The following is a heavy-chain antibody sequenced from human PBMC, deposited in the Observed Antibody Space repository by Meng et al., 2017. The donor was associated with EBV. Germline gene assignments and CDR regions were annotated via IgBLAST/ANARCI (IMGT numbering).Heavy chain of an antibody. CDR2: IYYSGST. D-gene: IGHD5-12*01. J-gene: IGHJ5*02. V-gene: IGHV4-39*06. CDR1: GGSISSSSYY. CDR3: ARVVATIFTNWFDP. Sequence: RLRWRDAGPGLVKPSGTLSLTCTVSGGSISSSSYYWGWIRQPPGKGLEWIGSIYYSGSTYYNPSLKSRVTISVDTSKNQFSLKLSSVTAADTAVYYCARVVATIFTNWFDPWGQGTLVTVSS.